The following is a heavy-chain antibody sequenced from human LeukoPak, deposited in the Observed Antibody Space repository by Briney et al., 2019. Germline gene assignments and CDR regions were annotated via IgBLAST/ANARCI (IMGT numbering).Heavy chain of an antibody. D-gene: IGHD2-2*02. CDR2: IYSGGST. CDR1: GFNVSSNY. J-gene: IGHJ3*02. CDR3: VVSCSSTSCYSGDAFDI. V-gene: IGHV3-66*02. Sequence: GGSLRLSCAASGFNVSSNYMSWVRQAPGKGLEWVSVIYSGGSTYYADSVKGRFTISRDNSKNTLYLQMNSLRAEDTAVYYCVVSCSSTSCYSGDAFDIWGQGTMVTVSS.